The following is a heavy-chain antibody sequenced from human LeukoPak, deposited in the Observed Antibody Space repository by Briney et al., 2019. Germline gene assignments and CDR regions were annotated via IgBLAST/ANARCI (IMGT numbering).Heavy chain of an antibody. V-gene: IGHV3-7*01. J-gene: IGHJ4*02. CDR3: ARSIAVAESH. Sequence: GGSLRLSCATSGFTFNSHWKTWVRQAPGKGLEWVANIKQDGSVRYYVDSVKGRFTISRDNAKNTLYLQMNSLRVEDTAVYYCARSIAVAESHWGQGTLVTVSS. D-gene: IGHD6-13*01. CDR2: IKQDGSVR. CDR1: GFTFNSHW.